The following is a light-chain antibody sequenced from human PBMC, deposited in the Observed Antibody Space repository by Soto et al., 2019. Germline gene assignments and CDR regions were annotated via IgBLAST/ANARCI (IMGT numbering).Light chain of an antibody. CDR1: QSISSG. CDR2: EAS. Sequence: DIQMTQSPATLSSSVGDIVTITCRASQSISSGLAWYQQKPGKAPKLLIYEASTWTSVVPSRFSGSGSGTEFTLTISRLQPDDFATYYCQNYNSYPEEFGQGTKVDIK. V-gene: IGKV1-5*03. CDR3: QNYNSYPEE. J-gene: IGKJ1*01.